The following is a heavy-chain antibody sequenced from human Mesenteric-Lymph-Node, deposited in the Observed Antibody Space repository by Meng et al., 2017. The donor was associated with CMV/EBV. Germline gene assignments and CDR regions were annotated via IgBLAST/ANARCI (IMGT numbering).Heavy chain of an antibody. Sequence: KASGYTFTGYGISWVRQAPGQGLEWMGWISAYNGNTNYAQKLQGRVTMTTDTSTSTAYMELRSLRSDDTAVYYCAKIAAAGMAYFQHWGQGTLVTVSS. CDR3: AKIAAAGMAYFQH. CDR2: ISAYNGNT. CDR1: GYTFTGYG. D-gene: IGHD6-13*01. V-gene: IGHV1-18*01. J-gene: IGHJ1*01.